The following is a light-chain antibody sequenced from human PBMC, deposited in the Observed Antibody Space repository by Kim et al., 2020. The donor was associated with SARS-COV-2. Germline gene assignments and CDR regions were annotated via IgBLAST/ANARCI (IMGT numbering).Light chain of an antibody. V-gene: IGLV3-19*01. CDR2: AKN. Sequence: ALGQTVTITCHGDHVRNCYASWSQQRPGQAPVLVIYAKNNRPAGIPARFSGSNSGDTASLTVTGAQAEDAADYYCFSRDDSAGQWVFGGGTQLTVL. CDR3: FSRDDSAGQWV. CDR1: HVRNCY. J-gene: IGLJ3*02.